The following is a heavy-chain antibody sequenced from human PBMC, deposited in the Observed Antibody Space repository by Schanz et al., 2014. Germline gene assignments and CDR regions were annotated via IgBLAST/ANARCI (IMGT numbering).Heavy chain of an antibody. CDR2: IKHDGSVK. D-gene: IGHD2-2*01. Sequence: VQLVESGGGLVQPGGSLRLSCTASGFTFSDYCMSWVRQAPGKGLEWVANIKHDGSVKDYVDSVEGRFTISRDNTKNSLLLHMISLGAEDTAVYCCARAGYDADNWFDPWGQGTLVTVSS. CDR3: ARAGYDADNWFDP. J-gene: IGHJ5*02. CDR1: GFTFSDYC. V-gene: IGHV3-7*02.